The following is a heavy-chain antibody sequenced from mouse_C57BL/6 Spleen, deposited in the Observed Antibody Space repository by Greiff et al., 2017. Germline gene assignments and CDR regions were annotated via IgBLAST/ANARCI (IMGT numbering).Heavy chain of an antibody. CDR3: ARSYYGNDGYFDV. V-gene: IGHV1-7*01. D-gene: IGHD2-2*01. Sequence: QVQLQQSGAELAKPGASVKLSCKASGYTFTSYWMHWVKQRPGQGLEWIGHINPSSGYTKYNQKFKGKATLTADKSSSTAYMQLSILTYEDSAVYYCARSYYGNDGYFDVWGTGTTVTVSS. J-gene: IGHJ1*03. CDR1: GYTFTSYW. CDR2: INPSSGYT.